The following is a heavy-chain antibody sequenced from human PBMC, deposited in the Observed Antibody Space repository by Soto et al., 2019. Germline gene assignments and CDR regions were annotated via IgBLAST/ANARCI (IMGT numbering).Heavy chain of an antibody. CDR1: GFTFTNAL. Sequence: EVQLVESGGGLVKPGGSLRLSCVASGFTFTNALMTWVRQAPGKGLEWVGRVKSKTDGGTTDYGAPVKGRFTISRDDLERTLYLQMSSLKIEDTAVYYCTTGFAGRDYWGQGTLVTVSS. V-gene: IGHV3-15*01. CDR3: TTGFAGRDY. CDR2: VKSKTDGGTT. D-gene: IGHD3-10*01. J-gene: IGHJ4*02.